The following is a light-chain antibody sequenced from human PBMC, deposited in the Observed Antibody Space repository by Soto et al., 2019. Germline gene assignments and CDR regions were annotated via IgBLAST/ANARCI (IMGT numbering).Light chain of an antibody. CDR3: CSYAGSYTLYV. V-gene: IGLV2-11*01. CDR1: SSDIGSYNY. J-gene: IGLJ1*01. CDR2: DVS. Sequence: QSALTQPRSVSGSPGQSVTISCTGTSSDIGSYNYVSRYQQYPGKAPKLMIYDVSKRPSGVPDRLSGSKSGNTASLTISGLQAEDEADYYCCSYAGSYTLYVFGSGTKLTVL.